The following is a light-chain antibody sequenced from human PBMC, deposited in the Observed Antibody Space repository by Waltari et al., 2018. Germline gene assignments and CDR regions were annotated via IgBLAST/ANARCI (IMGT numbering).Light chain of an antibody. Sequence: EIVLTQSPATLSLSPGERATLSCRPSQSVSSYLAWYQQKPGQATRLLIYGASNRATSIPARFSSSGSGTDFTLTISSLEPEDFAVYYCQQRSNWYTFGQGTKLEI. J-gene: IGKJ2*01. CDR1: QSVSSY. CDR2: GAS. V-gene: IGKV3-11*01. CDR3: QQRSNWYT.